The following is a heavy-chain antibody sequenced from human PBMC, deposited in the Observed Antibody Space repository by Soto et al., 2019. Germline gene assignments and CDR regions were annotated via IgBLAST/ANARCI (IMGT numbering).Heavy chain of an antibody. V-gene: IGHV1-18*01. CDR2: ISAYNGNT. CDR3: GRDRGVAAPVAGNTHDYYYMDV. J-gene: IGHJ6*03. CDR1: GYSFTNYG. D-gene: IGHD6-19*01. Sequence: QDQLVQSGVEVKKPGASVKVSCKASGYSFTNYGITWVRQAPGQGIEWMGWISAYNGNTNYAQKFQGRVTLTTDASTSTAYLELRSLRSDDTAVYYFGRDRGVAAPVAGNTHDYYYMDVWGKGTTVTVSS.